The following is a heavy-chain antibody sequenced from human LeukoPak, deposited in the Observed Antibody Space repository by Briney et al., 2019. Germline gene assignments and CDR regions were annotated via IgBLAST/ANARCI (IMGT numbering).Heavy chain of an antibody. CDR1: GFTFSSYG. D-gene: IGHD3-10*01. CDR3: ARDHRGSGSRYYYYYMDV. V-gene: IGHV3-74*01. Sequence: GGSLRLSCASSGFTFSSYGMHWVRQARGKGLVWVSRMTSDGSSTSYADSVKGRFTISRDNAKNTLYLQMSSLRAEDTAVYYCARDHRGSGSRYYYYYMDVWGKGTTVTISS. J-gene: IGHJ6*03. CDR2: MTSDGSST.